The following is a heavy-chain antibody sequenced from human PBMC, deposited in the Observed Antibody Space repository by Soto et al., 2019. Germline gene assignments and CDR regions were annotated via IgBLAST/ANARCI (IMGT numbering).Heavy chain of an antibody. CDR1: GFTFSSYG. CDR2: ISYDGSNK. Sequence: SLRLSCAASGFTFSSYGMHWVRQAPGKGLEWVAVISYDGSNKYYADSVKGRFTISRDNSKNTLYLQMNSLRAEDTAVYYCAKDGGMIAARPGWFDPWGQGTLVTVSS. V-gene: IGHV3-30*18. CDR3: AKDGGMIAARPGWFDP. D-gene: IGHD6-6*01. J-gene: IGHJ5*02.